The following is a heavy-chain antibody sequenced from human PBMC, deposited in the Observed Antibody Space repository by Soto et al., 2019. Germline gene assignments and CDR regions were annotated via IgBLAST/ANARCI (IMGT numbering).Heavy chain of an antibody. CDR3: AADIVVVPAAASTYYYYYGMDV. J-gene: IGHJ6*02. CDR2: IYHSGST. D-gene: IGHD2-2*01. V-gene: IGHV4-4*02. Sequence: PSETLSLTCAVSGGSISSSNWWSWVRQPPGKGLEWIGEIYHSGSTNYNPSLKSRVTISVDKSKNQFSLKLSSVTAADTAVYYCAADIVVVPAAASTYYYYYGMDVWGQGTTVTVSS. CDR1: GGSISSSNW.